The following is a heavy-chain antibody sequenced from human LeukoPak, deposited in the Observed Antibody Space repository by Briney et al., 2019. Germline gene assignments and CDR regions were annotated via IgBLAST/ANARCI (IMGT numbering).Heavy chain of an antibody. V-gene: IGHV3-21*06. CDR1: GFTFSDFS. J-gene: IGHJ4*02. Sequence: GGSLRLSCAASGFTFSDFSLNWVRRAPGKGLEWVSCISGDSHYIYYADSVKGRSTVSRDNAQHSLYLHMNGLRVEDTAVYYCARGPFSSTWSEFDCWGQGTLVTVSS. CDR2: ISGDSHYI. D-gene: IGHD6-13*01. CDR3: ARGPFSSTWSEFDC.